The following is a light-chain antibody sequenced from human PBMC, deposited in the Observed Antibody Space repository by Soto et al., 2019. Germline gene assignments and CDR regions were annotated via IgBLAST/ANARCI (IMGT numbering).Light chain of an antibody. J-gene: IGKJ1*01. CDR1: QSVSSSY. V-gene: IGKV3-20*01. CDR2: RTS. CDR3: QQYDSSPRT. Sequence: EIVLTQSPGTLSLSPGERATLSCMASQSVSSSYLAWYQQKPGQAPRLLIYRTSNRATGIPDRFSGSGSGTDFTLTISRLEPEDFAVYWCQQYDSSPRTFGQGTKV.